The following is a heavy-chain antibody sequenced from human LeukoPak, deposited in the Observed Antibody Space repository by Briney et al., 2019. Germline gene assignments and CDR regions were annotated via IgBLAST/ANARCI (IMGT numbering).Heavy chain of an antibody. CDR1: GGSFSGYY. D-gene: IGHD1-1*01. Sequence: SETLSLTCAVYGGSFSGYYWSWIRQPPGKGLEWIREINHSGSTNYNPSLKSRVTISVDTSKNQFSLKLSSVTAADTAVDYCARAIRHYYYYYMDVWGKGTTVTVSS. V-gene: IGHV4-34*01. J-gene: IGHJ6*03. CDR2: INHSGST. CDR3: ARAIRHYYYYYMDV.